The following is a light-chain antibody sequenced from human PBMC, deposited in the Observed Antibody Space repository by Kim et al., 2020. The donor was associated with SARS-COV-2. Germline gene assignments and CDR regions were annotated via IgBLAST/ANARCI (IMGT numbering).Light chain of an antibody. V-gene: IGLV3-9*01. Sequence: YELTQPLSVSVALGQTARITCGGNNSGSKNVHWYQQKPGQAPVLVIYRDSNRPCGIPERFSGSNSGNTATLTISRAQAGDEADYYCQVWDSSTGVFGGGTQLTVL. CDR2: RDS. J-gene: IGLJ3*02. CDR1: NSGSKN. CDR3: QVWDSSTGV.